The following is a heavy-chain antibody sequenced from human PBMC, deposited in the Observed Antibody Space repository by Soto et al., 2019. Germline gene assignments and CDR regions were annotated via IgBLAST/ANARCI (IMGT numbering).Heavy chain of an antibody. Sequence: GASMNISCPGTGYRSSRSCIWWVRQKSGKGLERLGNVHPSDSDVRDSPAFEGQVTITADNSIKSAYLQLLNLKASDTGIYYCRKVATSSFDSWGQGTRVTVSS. CDR2: VHPSDSDV. V-gene: IGHV5-51*01. J-gene: IGHJ4*02. CDR3: RKVATSSFDS. D-gene: IGHD2-15*01. CDR1: GYRSSRSC.